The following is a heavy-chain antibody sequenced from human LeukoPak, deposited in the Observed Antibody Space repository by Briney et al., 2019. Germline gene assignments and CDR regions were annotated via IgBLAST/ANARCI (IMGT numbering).Heavy chain of an antibody. Sequence: PGGSLRLSCAASGFTFSSYWMHWVRQAPGKGLVWVSRISADESSTIYADSVKGRFTISRDNAKNTLFLQMNSLRAEDTAVYYCASADLGRSGRWSWGQGTLVTVSS. D-gene: IGHD3-3*01. J-gene: IGHJ4*02. CDR1: GFTFSSYW. CDR2: ISADESST. V-gene: IGHV3-74*01. CDR3: ASADLGRSGRWS.